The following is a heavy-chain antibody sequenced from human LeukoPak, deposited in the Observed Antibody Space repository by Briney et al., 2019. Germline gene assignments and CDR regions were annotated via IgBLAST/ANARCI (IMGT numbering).Heavy chain of an antibody. CDR1: GFTFSSYG. CDR3: ARGAGGAFDY. J-gene: IGHJ4*02. Sequence: GGSLRLSCAASGFTFSSYGMHWVRQAPGKGLEWVAVIWYDGSNKYYADSVKGRFTISRDNAKNSLYLQMNSLRAEDTAVYYCARGAGGAFDYWGQGTLVTVSS. D-gene: IGHD3-10*01. V-gene: IGHV3-33*01. CDR2: IWYDGSNK.